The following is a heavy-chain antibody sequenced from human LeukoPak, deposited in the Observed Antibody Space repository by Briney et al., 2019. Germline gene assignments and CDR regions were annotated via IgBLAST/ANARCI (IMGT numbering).Heavy chain of an antibody. J-gene: IGHJ4*02. CDR3: ARYWDYYDSSGHLDY. Sequence: ASVKVSCKASGYTFTSYGISGVRQAPGQGLEWMGWISAYNGNTNYAQKLQGRVTMTTDTSTSTAYMELRSLRSDDTAVYYCARYWDYYDSSGHLDYWGQGTLVTVSS. CDR2: ISAYNGNT. CDR1: GYTFTSYG. V-gene: IGHV1-18*01. D-gene: IGHD3-22*01.